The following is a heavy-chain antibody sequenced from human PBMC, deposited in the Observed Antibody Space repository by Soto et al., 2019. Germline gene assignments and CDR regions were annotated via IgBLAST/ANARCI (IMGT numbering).Heavy chain of an antibody. V-gene: IGHV1-69*02. CDR1: GGTFSSYT. Sequence: QVQLVQSGAEVKKPGSSVKVSCKASGGTFSSYTISWVRQAPGQGLEWMGRIIPILGIANYAQKFQGRVTMTADKSTSTAYMELSSLRSEDTAVYYCARGGYCSGGSCKPGYYYYMDVWGKGTTVTVSS. D-gene: IGHD2-15*01. CDR3: ARGGYCSGGSCKPGYYYYMDV. J-gene: IGHJ6*03. CDR2: IIPILGIA.